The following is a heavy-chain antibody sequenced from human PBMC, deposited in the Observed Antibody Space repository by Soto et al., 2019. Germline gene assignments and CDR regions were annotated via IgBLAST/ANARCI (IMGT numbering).Heavy chain of an antibody. D-gene: IGHD4-17*01. CDR2: IYSTGNT. Sequence: VKLVESGGGLVQPGGSLRLSCAASGVTVSNNYMTWVRQAPGKGLELVSSIYSTGNTFYADSVKGRFTISRHNSKNTLYLQTNSLTVEDTAVYYCARNVPVTTLGYWGQGTLVTVSS. V-gene: IGHV3-66*01. CDR1: GVTVSNNY. J-gene: IGHJ4*02. CDR3: ARNVPVTTLGY.